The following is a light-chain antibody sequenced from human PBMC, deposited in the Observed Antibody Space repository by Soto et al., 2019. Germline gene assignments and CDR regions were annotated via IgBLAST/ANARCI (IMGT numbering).Light chain of an antibody. CDR1: SSDVGGYNY. Sequence: QSALTQPASVSGSPGQSITIAFTGTSSDVGGYNYVSWYQQLPGKAPKLLIYEVTDRPSGVSNRFSGSRSGNTASLTISGLQGEDEADYYCSSYSRSSTLYVFGTGTKVTVL. J-gene: IGLJ1*01. CDR2: EVT. CDR3: SSYSRSSTLYV. V-gene: IGLV2-14*01.